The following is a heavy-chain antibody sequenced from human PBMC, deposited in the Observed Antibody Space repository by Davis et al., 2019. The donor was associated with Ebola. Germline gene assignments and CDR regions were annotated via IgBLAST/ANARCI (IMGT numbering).Heavy chain of an antibody. CDR2: ISYDGSNK. CDR3: ARVGGNCYGY. CDR1: GFTFSSYA. Sequence: PGGSLRLSCAASGFTFSSYAMHWVRQAPGKGLEWVAVISYDGSNKYYADSVKGRFTISRDNSKNSLSLEMNSLRAEDTAVYYCARVGGNCYGYWGQGALVSVSS. V-gene: IGHV3-30-3*01. D-gene: IGHD2-15*01. J-gene: IGHJ4*02.